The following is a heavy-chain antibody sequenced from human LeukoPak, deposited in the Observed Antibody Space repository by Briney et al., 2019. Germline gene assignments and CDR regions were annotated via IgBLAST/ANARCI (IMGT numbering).Heavy chain of an antibody. J-gene: IGHJ5*02. Sequence: SETLSLTCAVYGGSFSGYYWSWIRQPPGKGLEWIGYIYYSGSTNYSPSLKSRVTISLDTSKNQFSLKLSSVTAADTAVYYCARDAEHGWFDPWGQGTLVTVSS. V-gene: IGHV4-59*01. CDR2: IYYSGST. CDR3: ARDAEHGWFDP. CDR1: GGSFSGYY.